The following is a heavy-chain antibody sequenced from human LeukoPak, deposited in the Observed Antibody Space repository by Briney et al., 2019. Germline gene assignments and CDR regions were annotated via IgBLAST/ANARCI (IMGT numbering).Heavy chain of an antibody. CDR3: ARENEQLEDYFDY. CDR2: ISITGSS. CDR1: GFIFSSYE. J-gene: IGHJ4*02. D-gene: IGHD6-13*01. V-gene: IGHV3-48*03. Sequence: GGSLRLSCGASGFIFSSYEMNWVRQAPGKGLEWVSYISITGSSDYADSVKGRFTISRDNAKNSLYLQMNSLRGEDTAVYYCARENEQLEDYFDYWGQGALVTVSS.